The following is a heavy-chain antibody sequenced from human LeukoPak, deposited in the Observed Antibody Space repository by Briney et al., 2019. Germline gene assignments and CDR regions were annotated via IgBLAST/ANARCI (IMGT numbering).Heavy chain of an antibody. CDR2: INHSGST. J-gene: IGHJ4*02. V-gene: IGHV4-34*01. CDR1: GGSFSGYY. CDR3: ARGSSFNWNYRRSRVGYFDY. Sequence: SETLSLTCAVDGGSFSGYYWSWIRQPPGKGLEWIGEINHSGSTNYNPSLKSRVTISVDTSKNQFSLKLSSVTAADTAVYYCARGSSFNWNYRRSRVGYFDYWGQGTLVTVSS. D-gene: IGHD1-7*01.